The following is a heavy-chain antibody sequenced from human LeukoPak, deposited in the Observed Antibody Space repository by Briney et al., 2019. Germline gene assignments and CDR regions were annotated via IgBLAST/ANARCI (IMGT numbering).Heavy chain of an antibody. CDR1: GDTFSD. Sequence: ASVKVSCKAFGDTFSDMNWVRQAPGQGLEWMGWINTNTGNPTYVQGFRGRFVFSLDTSVSTAYLQISSLEAEDTAVYYCASFFCINGVCYYLDYWGQGTLVTVSS. CDR3: ASFFCINGVCYYLDY. V-gene: IGHV7-4-1*02. J-gene: IGHJ4*02. D-gene: IGHD2-8*01. CDR2: INTNTGNP.